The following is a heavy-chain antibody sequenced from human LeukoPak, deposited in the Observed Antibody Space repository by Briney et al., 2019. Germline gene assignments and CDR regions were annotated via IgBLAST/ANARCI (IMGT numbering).Heavy chain of an antibody. V-gene: IGHV4-4*07. CDR3: AATRSDDYGLDY. CDR2: IYTSGIT. D-gene: IGHD4-17*01. Sequence: SETLSLTCIVSGGSTSSYYWSWIRQPAGKGLEWIGRIYTSGITNRNPSLKSRVTMSLDTSKSQISLHLSSVTAADTAVYYCAATRSDDYGLDYWGQGTLVTVSS. CDR1: GGSTSSYY. J-gene: IGHJ4*02.